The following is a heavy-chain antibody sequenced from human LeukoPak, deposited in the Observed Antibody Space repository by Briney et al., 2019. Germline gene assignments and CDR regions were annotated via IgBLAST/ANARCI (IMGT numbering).Heavy chain of an antibody. J-gene: IGHJ4*02. Sequence: GRSLRLSCAASGFTFTTYWIHWIRQAPGKGLEWVANMKTDGSEKYYVDSVKGRFTISRDNTKNSVYLQMNSLRVEDTAVYYCVLGSGWHDSYWGQGTLVTVSS. CDR1: GFTFTTYW. CDR3: VLGSGWHDSY. D-gene: IGHD6-19*01. V-gene: IGHV3-7*03. CDR2: MKTDGSEK.